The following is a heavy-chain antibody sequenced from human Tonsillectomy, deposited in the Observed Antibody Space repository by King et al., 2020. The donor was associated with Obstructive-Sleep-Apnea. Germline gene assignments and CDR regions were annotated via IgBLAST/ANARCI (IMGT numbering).Heavy chain of an antibody. Sequence: VQLVESGGGVVQPGRSLRLSCAASGFTFSNFAMHWVRQAPGKGLEWVTVISYDGNNKYYADSVKGRFTISRDNSKSTLYLQVNSLRAEDTAIYYCASLMVRGFSVYWGQGTLVTVSS. CDR2: ISYDGNNK. CDR3: ASLMVRGFSVY. CDR1: GFTFSNFA. V-gene: IGHV3-30-3*01. J-gene: IGHJ4*02. D-gene: IGHD3-10*01.